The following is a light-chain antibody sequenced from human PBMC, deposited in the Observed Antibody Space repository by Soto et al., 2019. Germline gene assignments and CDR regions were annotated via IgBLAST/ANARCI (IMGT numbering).Light chain of an antibody. J-gene: IGKJ2*01. CDR2: AAS. CDR1: QSITNC. CDR3: QQTYSIPYT. Sequence: DIQMTQSPSSLSASVGDRGTITCRASQSITNCLNWFHQRPGKAPKLLLYAASNLQSGVPSRFSGSGSGTDFTLTISSLQPEDFANYYCQQTYSIPYTFGQGTKLEIK. V-gene: IGKV1-39*01.